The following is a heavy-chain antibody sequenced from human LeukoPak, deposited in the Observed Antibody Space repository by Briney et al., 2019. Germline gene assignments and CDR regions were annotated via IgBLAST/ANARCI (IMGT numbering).Heavy chain of an antibody. V-gene: IGHV3-66*01. CDR1: GFTFINAW. J-gene: IGHJ4*02. Sequence: PGGSLRLSCAASGFTFINAWMSWVRQAPGRGLEWVSVIYSGGSTYYADSVKGRFTISRDNSKNTLYLQMNSLRAEDTAVYYCARGTTVTTTGGDYWGQGTLVTVSS. CDR2: IYSGGST. CDR3: ARGTTVTTTGGDY. D-gene: IGHD4-17*01.